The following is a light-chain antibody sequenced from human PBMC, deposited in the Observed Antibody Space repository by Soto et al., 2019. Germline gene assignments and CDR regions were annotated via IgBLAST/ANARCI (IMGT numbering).Light chain of an antibody. CDR1: QSVNSN. Sequence: EIVMTQSPATLSVAPGARATLSCRASQSVNSNLAWYQQKPGQAPRLLIYGASTRATGIPARFSGSGSGTEFTLTISSLQSEDFALYYCQQYNNWPPVTFGQGTRLEI. CDR2: GAS. J-gene: IGKJ5*01. CDR3: QQYNNWPPVT. V-gene: IGKV3-15*01.